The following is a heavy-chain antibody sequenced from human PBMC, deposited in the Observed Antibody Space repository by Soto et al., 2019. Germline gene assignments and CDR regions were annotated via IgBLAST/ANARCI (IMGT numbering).Heavy chain of an antibody. CDR1: GFTFSSYA. CDR2: ISGSGGST. J-gene: IGHJ4*02. D-gene: IGHD3-10*01. V-gene: IGHV3-23*01. Sequence: EVQLLESGGGLVQPGGSLRLSCAASGFTFSSYAMSWVRQAPGKGLEWVSAISGSGGSTYYADSVKGRFTISRDNSKNTLYLQMNSLRAEDTAVYYCAKDPPVWYGSGSLLYYFDYWGQGTLVTVSS. CDR3: AKDPPVWYGSGSLLYYFDY.